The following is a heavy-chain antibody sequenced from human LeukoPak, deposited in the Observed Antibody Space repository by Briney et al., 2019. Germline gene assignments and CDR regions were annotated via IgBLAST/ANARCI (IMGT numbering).Heavy chain of an antibody. D-gene: IGHD3-10*01. CDR1: GGSISSGDYY. Sequence: SSQTLSLTCTVSGGSISSGDYYWSWIRQPPGKGLEWIGYIYYSGSTYYNPSLKSRVTISVDTSKNQFSLKLSSVTAADTAVYYCARGAMVRGVIPRFDYWGQGTPVTVSS. CDR3: ARGAMVRGVIPRFDY. CDR2: IYYSGST. V-gene: IGHV4-30-4*01. J-gene: IGHJ4*02.